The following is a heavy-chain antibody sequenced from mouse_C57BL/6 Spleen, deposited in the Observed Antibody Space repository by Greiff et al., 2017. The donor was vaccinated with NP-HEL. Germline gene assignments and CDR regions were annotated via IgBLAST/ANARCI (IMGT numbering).Heavy chain of an antibody. V-gene: IGHV1-15*01. CDR1: GYTFTDYE. CDR2: IDPETGGT. J-gene: IGHJ4*01. Sequence: QVHVKQSGAELVRPGASVTLSCKASGYTFTDYEMHWVKQTPVHGLEWIGAIDPETGGTAYNQKFKGKAILTADKSSSTAYMELRSLTSEDSAVYYCTRAGTTVVAHARYAMDYWGQGTSVTVSS. CDR3: TRAGTTVVAHARYAMDY. D-gene: IGHD1-1*01.